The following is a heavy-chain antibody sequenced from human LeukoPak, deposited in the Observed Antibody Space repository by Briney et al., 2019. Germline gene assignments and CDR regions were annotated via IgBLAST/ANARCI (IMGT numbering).Heavy chain of an antibody. CDR1: GFTFSSYA. CDR2: ISGSGGST. CDR3: AKHPVPPPGLLIDY. J-gene: IGHJ4*02. V-gene: IGHV3-23*01. Sequence: GGSLRLSYAASGFTFSSYAMSWVRQAPGKGLEWVSAISGSGGSTYYADSVKGRFTISRDNSKNALYLQMNSLRAEDTAVYYCAKHPVPPPGLLIDYWGQGTLVTVSS. D-gene: IGHD2-15*01.